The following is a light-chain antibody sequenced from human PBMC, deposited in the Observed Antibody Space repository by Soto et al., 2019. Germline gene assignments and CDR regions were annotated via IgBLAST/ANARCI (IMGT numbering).Light chain of an antibody. CDR2: GIS. CDR3: HHFGSLPET. V-gene: IGKV3-20*01. J-gene: IGKJ1*01. CDR1: QSVTNRY. Sequence: ESVLTQSPGTLSLSPGERATLSCRASQSVTNRYFAWYQQRPGQAPRLLIYGISNRATGIPDRFSGSGSGTDFTLTISRLEPEDFAVYYCHHFGSLPETFGQGTNVE.